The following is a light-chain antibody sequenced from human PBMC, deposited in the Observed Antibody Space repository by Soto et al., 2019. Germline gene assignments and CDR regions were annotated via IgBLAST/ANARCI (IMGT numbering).Light chain of an antibody. V-gene: IGLV2-14*03. J-gene: IGLJ1*01. Sequence: QSVLTQPASVSGSPGQSITISCTGTSRDVGAYDYVSWYLQYPDKAPQLLIYYVDHRPSGVSSRFSGSKSGNTASLTMSGLQDEDEADHYCSSYTSSSTPFVFGNGTKVTVL. CDR2: YVD. CDR3: SSYTSSSTPFV. CDR1: SRDVGAYDY.